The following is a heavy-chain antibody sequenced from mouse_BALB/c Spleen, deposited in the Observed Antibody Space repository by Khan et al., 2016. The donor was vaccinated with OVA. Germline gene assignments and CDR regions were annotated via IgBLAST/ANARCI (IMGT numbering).Heavy chain of an antibody. CDR2: IDPENGNT. CDR1: GFNIKDYY. D-gene: IGHD3-2*02. V-gene: IGHV14-1*02. CDR3: AVRGRYYYAMDY. Sequence: EVQLVESGAELVRPGALVKLSCKASGFNIKDYYMHWVKQRPEQGLEWIGWIDPENGNTIYDPKFQGKVSITADTSSNTAYLQLSSLTSEDTAVYYCAVRGRYYYAMDYWGQGTSVTVSS. J-gene: IGHJ4*01.